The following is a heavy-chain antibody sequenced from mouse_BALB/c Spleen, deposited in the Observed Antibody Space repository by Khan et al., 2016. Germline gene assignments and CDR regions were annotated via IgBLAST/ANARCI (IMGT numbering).Heavy chain of an antibody. D-gene: IGHD1-1*01. CDR1: GYTFTSYT. CDR2: INPSRGYT. J-gene: IGHJ3*01. V-gene: IGHV1-4*01. CDR3: ARPYYYGSSLFAY. Sequence: QVQLQQSGAELARPGASVKMSGKASGYTFTSYTMHWVKQRPGQGLEWIGYINPSRGYTNYNQKFKDKATLTADKSSSTAYMQLSSLTSEDSAVYYCARPYYYGSSLFAYWGQGTLVTVSA.